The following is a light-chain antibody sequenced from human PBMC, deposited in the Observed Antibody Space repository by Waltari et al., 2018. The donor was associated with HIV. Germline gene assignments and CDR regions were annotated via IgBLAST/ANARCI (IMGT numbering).Light chain of an antibody. CDR1: SSDIGSFDY. CDR2: DVT. J-gene: IGLJ2*01. V-gene: IGLV2-14*03. CDR3: CSYSDSGTIL. Sequence: SALTQPASVSGSPGQSITISCLGASSDIGSFDYVSWYQQHPDKAPKLILYDVTYRPSGVAGRFAGSRSGSMASLTISGLQPEDEADYFCCSYSDSGTILFGGGTRVTV.